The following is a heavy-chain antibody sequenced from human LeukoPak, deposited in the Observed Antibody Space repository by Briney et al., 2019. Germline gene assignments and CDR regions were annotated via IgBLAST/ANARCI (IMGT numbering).Heavy chain of an antibody. J-gene: IGHJ5*02. V-gene: IGHV3-30-3*02. CDR2: ISYDGSNK. D-gene: IGHD6-19*01. CDR3: AKRWGSNSGWYDS. CDR1: GFTFSSYA. Sequence: PGGSLRLSCAASGFTFSSYAMHWVRQAPGKGLEWVAVISYDGSNKYYADSVKGRFTISRDNSKNTLYLQINSLRAEDTALYYCAKRWGSNSGWYDSWGQGTLVTVSP.